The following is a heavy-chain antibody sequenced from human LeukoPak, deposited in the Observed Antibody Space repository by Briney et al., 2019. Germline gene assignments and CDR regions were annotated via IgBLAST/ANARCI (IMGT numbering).Heavy chain of an antibody. CDR3: ARGHYDFWSGYLGAPFAY. J-gene: IGHJ4*02. D-gene: IGHD3-3*01. CDR1: GGSISSYY. V-gene: IGHV4-59*01. Sequence: SETLSLTCTVSGGSISSYYWSWIRQPPGRGLEWIGYVYYSGSTNYNPSLKSRVTIPVDTSKNQSSLKLSSVTAADTAVYYCARGHYDFWSGYLGAPFAYWGQGTLVTVSS. CDR2: VYYSGST.